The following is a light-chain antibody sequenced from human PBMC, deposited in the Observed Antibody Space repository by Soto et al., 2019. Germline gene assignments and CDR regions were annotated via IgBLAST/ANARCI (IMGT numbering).Light chain of an antibody. J-gene: IGLJ3*02. CDR1: TSTIGSNF. V-gene: IGLV1-44*01. Sequence: QSVLTQPPSASGTPGQGVTISCSGSTSTIGSNFVIWYQQLPGTAPKLLISSNNKRPSGVPDRFSGSKSGTSASLAISGLQSEDEADYYRAAWDDTLNGWVFGGGTKLTVL. CDR3: AAWDDTLNGWV. CDR2: SNN.